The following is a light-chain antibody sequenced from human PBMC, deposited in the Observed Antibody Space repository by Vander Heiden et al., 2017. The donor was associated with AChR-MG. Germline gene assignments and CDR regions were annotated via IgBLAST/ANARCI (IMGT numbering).Light chain of an antibody. Sequence: DIVMTESPDSLAVSLGDRANINCKSGQSVLNRSHNQNSLAWYQQTPRQPPKLLLYLATTRDSGVPDRFSGSGSGTDFTLTINILQAEDVAVYYCQKYFSTPTTFGGGTKLEIK. CDR3: QKYFSTPTT. J-gene: IGKJ4*01. CDR1: QSVLNRSHNQNS. CDR2: LAT. V-gene: IGKV4-1*01.